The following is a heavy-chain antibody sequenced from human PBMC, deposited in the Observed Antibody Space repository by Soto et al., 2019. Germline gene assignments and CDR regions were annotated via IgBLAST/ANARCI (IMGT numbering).Heavy chain of an antibody. V-gene: IGHV4-34*01. CDR3: ARGLITIFGVVIKTPGFVFDP. CDR1: GGSFSGYY. Sequence: PSETLSLTCAVYGGSFSGYYWSWIRQPPGKGLEWIGEINHSGSTNYNPSLKSRVTISVDTSKNQFSLKLSSVTAADTAVYYCARGLITIFGVVIKTPGFVFDPWGQGTLVTVSS. CDR2: INHSGST. D-gene: IGHD3-3*01. J-gene: IGHJ5*02.